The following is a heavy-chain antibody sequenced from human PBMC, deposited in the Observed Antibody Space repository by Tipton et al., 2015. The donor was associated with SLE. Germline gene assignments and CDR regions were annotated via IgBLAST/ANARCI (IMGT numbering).Heavy chain of an antibody. CDR3: ARWTPLGTIPSYYYGMDV. CDR1: SGSISSSSYY. V-gene: IGHV4-39*07. CDR2: VFFSGST. D-gene: IGHD5-12*01. Sequence: TLSLTCTVSSGSISSSSYYWGWIRQPPGKGLAWIGSVFFSGSTYYHPSLKSRVTISVDTSKNQFSLKLSSVTAADTAVYYCARWTPLGTIPSYYYGMDVWGQGTTVTVSS. J-gene: IGHJ6*02.